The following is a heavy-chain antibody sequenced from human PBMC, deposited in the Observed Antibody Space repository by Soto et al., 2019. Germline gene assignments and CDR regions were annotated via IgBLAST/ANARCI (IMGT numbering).Heavy chain of an antibody. D-gene: IGHD3-3*01. CDR3: SRTIHYDFWSGYYSPPPFDY. V-gene: IGHV3-74*01. CDR1: GFTFSSYW. CDR2: INSDGSST. J-gene: IGHJ4*02. Sequence: VSLRLSCAASGFTFSSYWMHWVRQAPGKGLVWVSRINSDGSSTSYADSVKGRFTISRDNAKNTLYLQMNSLRAEDTAVYYCSRTIHYDFWSGYYSPPPFDYWGQGTLVTVSS.